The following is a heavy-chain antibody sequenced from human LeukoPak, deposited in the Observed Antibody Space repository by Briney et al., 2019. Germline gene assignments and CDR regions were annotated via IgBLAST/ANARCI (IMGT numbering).Heavy chain of an antibody. J-gene: IGHJ4*02. CDR2: INHSGST. D-gene: IGHD4-23*01. CDR3: ARTRVVSGIDYFDY. V-gene: IGHV4-34*01. Sequence: PAETLSLTRAVYGGAFRGYYWSWIRQPPGKRLEWIGEINHSGSTNYNPSLKSRVTISVDTSKNQFSLKLSSVTAADTAVYYCARTRVVSGIDYFDYWGQGTLVTVSS. CDR1: GGAFRGYY.